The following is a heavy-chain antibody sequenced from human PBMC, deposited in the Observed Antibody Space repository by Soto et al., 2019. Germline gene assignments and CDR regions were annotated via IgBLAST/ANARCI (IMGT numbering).Heavy chain of an antibody. D-gene: IGHD4-17*01. CDR1: GGSFSGYY. CDR3: ARLRIYGDLDFDY. V-gene: IGHV4-34*01. CDR2: INHSGST. Sequence: SETLSLTCAVYGGSFSGYYWSWIRQPPGKGLEWIGEINHSGSTNYNPSLKSRVTISVDTPKNQFSLKLSSVTAADTAVYYCARLRIYGDLDFDYWGQGTLVTVSS. J-gene: IGHJ4*02.